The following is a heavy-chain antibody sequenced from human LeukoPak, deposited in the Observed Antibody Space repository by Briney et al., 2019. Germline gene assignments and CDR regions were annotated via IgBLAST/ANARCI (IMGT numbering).Heavy chain of an antibody. J-gene: IGHJ4*02. CDR1: GGSISSSSYY. D-gene: IGHD3-10*01. Sequence: PSETLSLTCTVSGGSISSSSYYWGWIRQPPGKGLEWIGYIYYSGSTNYNPSLKSRVTISVDTSKNQFSLKLSSVTAADTAVYYCARVARGFRGVYFDYWGQGTLVTVSS. CDR3: ARVARGFRGVYFDY. CDR2: IYYSGST. V-gene: IGHV4-61*05.